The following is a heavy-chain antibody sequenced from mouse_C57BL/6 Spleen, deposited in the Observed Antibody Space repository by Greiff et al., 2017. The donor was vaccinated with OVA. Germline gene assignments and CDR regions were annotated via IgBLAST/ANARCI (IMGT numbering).Heavy chain of an antibody. CDR3: DKKERDGDTLYLFDY. V-gene: IGHV2-5*01. D-gene: IGHD3-3*01. J-gene: IGHJ2*01. CDR1: GFSLTSYG. CDR2: IWRGGST. Sequence: VKLMESGPGLVQPSQSLSITCTVSGFSLTSYGVHWVRQSPGKGLEWLGVIWRGGSTDYNAAFMSRLSITKDNSKSQVFFKMNSLQADDTAIYYCDKKERDGDTLYLFDYGGQGNTHRV.